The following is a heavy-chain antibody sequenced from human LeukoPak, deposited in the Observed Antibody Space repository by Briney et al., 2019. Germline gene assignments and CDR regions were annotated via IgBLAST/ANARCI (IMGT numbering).Heavy chain of an antibody. D-gene: IGHD3-22*01. CDR2: ISGSGGST. CDR1: GLTFSSYA. Sequence: QAGGSLRLSCAASGLTFSSYAMSWVRQAPGKGLEWVSGISGSGGSTYYADSVKGRFTISRDNSKNTLYLQMNSLRAEDTAVYYCAKSPSSGYYFDYWGQGTLVTVSS. V-gene: IGHV3-23*01. CDR3: AKSPSSGYYFDY. J-gene: IGHJ4*02.